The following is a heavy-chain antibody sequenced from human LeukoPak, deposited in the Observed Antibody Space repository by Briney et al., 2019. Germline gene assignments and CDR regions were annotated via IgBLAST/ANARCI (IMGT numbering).Heavy chain of an antibody. Sequence: GGSLRLSCAASGFTVSSNYMSWVRQAPGKGLEWVSVIYSGGSTYYADSVKGRFTISRDNSKNTLYLQMNSLRAEDTAVYYCARDSGSYPLGLDYWGQGTLVTVSS. D-gene: IGHD1-26*01. CDR2: IYSGGST. CDR3: ARDSGSYPLGLDY. CDR1: GFTVSSNY. J-gene: IGHJ4*02. V-gene: IGHV3-66*02.